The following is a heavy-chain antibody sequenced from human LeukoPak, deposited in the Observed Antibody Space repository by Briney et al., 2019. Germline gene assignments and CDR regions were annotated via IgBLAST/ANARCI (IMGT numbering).Heavy chain of an antibody. J-gene: IGHJ4*02. V-gene: IGHV4-38-2*02. CDR3: AGKWFGELIDY. CDR2: IYHRGST. CDR1: GYSISSGYY. D-gene: IGHD3-10*01. Sequence: SETLSLTCTVSGYSISSGYYWGWIRQPPGKGLEWIGSIYHRGSTYYNPSLKSRVTISVDTSKNQFSLKLSSVTAADTAVYYCAGKWFGELIDYWGQGTLVTVSS.